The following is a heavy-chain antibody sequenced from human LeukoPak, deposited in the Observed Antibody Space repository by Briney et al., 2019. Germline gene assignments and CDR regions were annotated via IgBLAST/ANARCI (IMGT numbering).Heavy chain of an antibody. V-gene: IGHV3-11*05. CDR3: AREDGYSSSWYSDY. CDR1: GFTFSDYY. D-gene: IGHD6-13*01. J-gene: IGHJ4*02. Sequence: GGSLRLSCAASGFTFSDYYMSWIRQAPGKGLEWVSDISSTSIYTDYADSVKGRFTISRDNAKNSLYLQMNSLRAEDTAVYYCAREDGYSSSWYSDYWGQGTLVTVSS. CDR2: ISSTSIYT.